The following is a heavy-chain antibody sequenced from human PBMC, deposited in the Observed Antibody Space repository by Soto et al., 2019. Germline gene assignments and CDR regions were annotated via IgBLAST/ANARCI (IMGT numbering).Heavy chain of an antibody. J-gene: IGHJ4*02. Sequence: EVQLVESGGGLVQPGGPLRLSCAASGFTFSSYWMHWVRQAPWKGLVWVSRINSDGSSTSYADSVKGRFTISRDNAKNTMYMQMNSLRAEDTAVYYCAVAVAGPTAIGYWGQGTLVTVSS. D-gene: IGHD6-19*01. CDR2: INSDGSST. CDR1: GFTFSSYW. V-gene: IGHV3-74*01. CDR3: AVAVAGPTAIGY.